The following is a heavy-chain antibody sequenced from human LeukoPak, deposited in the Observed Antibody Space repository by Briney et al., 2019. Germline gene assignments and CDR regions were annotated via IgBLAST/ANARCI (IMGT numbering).Heavy chain of an antibody. D-gene: IGHD3-16*01. V-gene: IGHV4-59*01. CDR2: IYYSGST. CDR3: ARDRLTFGVDY. J-gene: IGHJ4*02. Sequence: SETLSLTCTVSGGSISSYYWSWIRQPPGKGVEWIGYIYYSGSTNYNPSLKSRVTISVDTSKNQFSLKLSSVTAADTAVYYCARDRLTFGVDYWGQGTLVTVSS. CDR1: GGSISSYY.